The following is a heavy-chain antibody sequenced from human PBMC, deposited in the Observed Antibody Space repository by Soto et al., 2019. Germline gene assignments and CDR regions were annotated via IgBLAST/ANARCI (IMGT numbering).Heavy chain of an antibody. J-gene: IGHJ5*02. D-gene: IGHD1-20*01. CDR3: AKERVTGTPLLEWFDP. CDR2: ISGSGGST. Sequence: EGSLRLSCAASAFTFSSYAMSWVRQPPGKGLEWVSAISGSGGSTYYADSVKGRFTISRDNSKNTLYLQMKRLRDEDTAVYYCAKERVTGTPLLEWFDPWGQGTLVTVSS. V-gene: IGHV3-23*01. CDR1: AFTFSSYA.